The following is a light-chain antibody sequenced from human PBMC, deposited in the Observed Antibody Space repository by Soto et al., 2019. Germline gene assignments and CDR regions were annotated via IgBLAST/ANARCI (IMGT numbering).Light chain of an antibody. Sequence: EIVLTQSPATLSVSPGESATLSCRASQDVNIDLVWYQQKPCQAPKLLMFTASARATGIPPRFTVGGSETDFTLTISSPQPEDSAVYYCQQFNTWPFTFGPGTKVEIK. J-gene: IGKJ3*01. V-gene: IGKV3D-15*01. CDR1: QDVNID. CDR2: TAS. CDR3: QQFNTWPFT.